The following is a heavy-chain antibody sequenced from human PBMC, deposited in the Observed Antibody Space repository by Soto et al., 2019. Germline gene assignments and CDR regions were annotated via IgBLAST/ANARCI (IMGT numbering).Heavy chain of an antibody. Sequence: QVQLVESGGGVVQPGRSLRLSCAASGFTFSSYGMHWVRQAPGKGLEWVAVISYDGSNKYYADSVKGRFTISRDNSKNTLYLQMNSLRAEDTAVYYCAKQKGRWLQLSYYFDYWGQGTLVTVSS. J-gene: IGHJ4*02. CDR1: GFTFSSYG. CDR3: AKQKGRWLQLSYYFDY. D-gene: IGHD5-12*01. V-gene: IGHV3-30*18. CDR2: ISYDGSNK.